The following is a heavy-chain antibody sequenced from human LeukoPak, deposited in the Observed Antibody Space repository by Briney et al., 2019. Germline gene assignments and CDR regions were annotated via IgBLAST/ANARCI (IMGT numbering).Heavy chain of an antibody. CDR3: ATSGDILTGYSLSS. CDR2: VDPEDGET. CDR1: GYTFTDYY. Sequence: ASVKVSCKVSGYTFTDYYMHWVQQAPGKGLEWMGLVDPEDGETIYAEKLQGRVTITADTSTDTAYMELSSLRSEDTAVYYCATSGDILTGYSLSSWGQGTLVTVSS. V-gene: IGHV1-69-2*01. D-gene: IGHD3-9*01. J-gene: IGHJ5*02.